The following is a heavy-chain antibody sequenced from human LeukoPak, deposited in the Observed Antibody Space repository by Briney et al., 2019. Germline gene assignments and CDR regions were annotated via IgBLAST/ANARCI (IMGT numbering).Heavy chain of an antibody. J-gene: IGHJ4*02. V-gene: IGHV4-59*01. Sequence: GSLRLSCAASGFTFSSYAMSWIRQPPGKGLEWIGYIYYSGSTNYNPSLKSRVTISVDTSKNQFSLKLSSVTAADTAVYYCAREGSTAAAGPTGGLDYWGQGTLVTVSS. CDR3: AREGSTAAAGPTGGLDY. CDR1: GFTFSSYA. CDR2: IYYSGST. D-gene: IGHD6-13*01.